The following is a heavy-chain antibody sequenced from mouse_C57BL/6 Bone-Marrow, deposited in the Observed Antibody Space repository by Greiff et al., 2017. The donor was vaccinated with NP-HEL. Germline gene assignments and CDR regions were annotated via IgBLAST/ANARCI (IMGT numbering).Heavy chain of an antibody. CDR3: ASTNYGSSYAMDY. CDR2: IHPNSGST. D-gene: IGHD1-1*01. Sequence: QVQLQQSGAELVKPGASVKLSCKASGYTFTSYWMHWVKQRPGQGLEWIGMIHPNSGSTNYNEKFKSKATLTVDKSSSTAYMQLSSLTSEDSAVYYCASTNYGSSYAMDYWGQGTSVTVSS. V-gene: IGHV1-64*01. CDR1: GYTFTSYW. J-gene: IGHJ4*01.